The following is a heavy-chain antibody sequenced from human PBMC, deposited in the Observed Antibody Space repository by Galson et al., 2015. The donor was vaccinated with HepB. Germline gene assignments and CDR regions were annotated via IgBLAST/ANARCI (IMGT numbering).Heavy chain of an antibody. Sequence: SETLSLTCTVSGGSISNYYWSWIRQPPGRGLEWIGYIYYSGSTNYHPSLRSRVIISVDTSKNQFSLKLSSVTAADTAVYYCARHEYSNGWDGGDFDYWGQGTLVTVSS. CDR2: IYYSGST. J-gene: IGHJ4*02. CDR1: GGSISNYY. D-gene: IGHD6-19*01. CDR3: ARHEYSNGWDGGDFDY. V-gene: IGHV4-59*08.